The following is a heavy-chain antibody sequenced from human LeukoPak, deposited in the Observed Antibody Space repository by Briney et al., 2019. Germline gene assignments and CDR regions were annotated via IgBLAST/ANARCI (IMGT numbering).Heavy chain of an antibody. CDR2: ISYDGSNK. D-gene: IGHD2-2*01. V-gene: IGHV3-30*18. Sequence: GGSLRLSCAASGFTFSSYGMHWVRQAPGKGLEWVAVISYDGSNKYYADSVKGRFTISRDNSKNTLYLQMNSLRAEDTAVYYCAKDRGEVVPAATYSSPFWYYYGMDVWGKGTTVTVSS. CDR1: GFTFSSYG. CDR3: AKDRGEVVPAATYSSPFWYYYGMDV. J-gene: IGHJ6*04.